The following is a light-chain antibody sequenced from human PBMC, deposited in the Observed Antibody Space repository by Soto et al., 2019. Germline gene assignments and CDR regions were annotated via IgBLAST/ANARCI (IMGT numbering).Light chain of an antibody. CDR1: GSNIGNNF. CDR3: ATWDDSLNAVI. V-gene: IGLV1-47*02. J-gene: IGLJ2*01. Sequence: QSVLTQPPSASGTPGQRVTISCSGSGSNIGNNFVYWYQKLPGMAPDVLIYGNDQRPSGVPDRFFGSKSGTSASLAISGLRSEDEADYYCATWDDSLNAVIFGGGTKLTVL. CDR2: GND.